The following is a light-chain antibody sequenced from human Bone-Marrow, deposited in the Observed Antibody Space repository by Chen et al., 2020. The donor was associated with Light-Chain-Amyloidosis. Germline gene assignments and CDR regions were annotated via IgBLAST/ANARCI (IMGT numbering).Light chain of an antibody. Sequence: IVLTQSPATLSLSPGERATLSCRASQSVRSYLAWYQQKPGQAPRLLIYDASNRATGIPARFSGSGSGTDFTLTISRLEPEDFAVYYCQQRSNWITFGQGTRLEIK. J-gene: IGKJ5*01. V-gene: IGKV3-11*01. CDR2: DAS. CDR1: QSVRSY. CDR3: QQRSNWIT.